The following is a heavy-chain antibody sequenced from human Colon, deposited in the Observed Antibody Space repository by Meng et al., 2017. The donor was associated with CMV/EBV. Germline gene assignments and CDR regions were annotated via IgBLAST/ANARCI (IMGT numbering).Heavy chain of an antibody. V-gene: IGHV5-51*01. CDR2: IYPRDSDT. J-gene: IGHJ4*02. CDR1: GYSFSNDW. CDR3: ARSSSSFFDY. Sequence: GESLKISCQGSGYSFSNDWIVWVRQMPGKGLEWMGIIYPRDSDTIYSPSFEGQVTISADNSINTAYLQWSSLKASDTAMYYCARSSSSFFDYWGQGTLVTVSS. D-gene: IGHD6-13*01.